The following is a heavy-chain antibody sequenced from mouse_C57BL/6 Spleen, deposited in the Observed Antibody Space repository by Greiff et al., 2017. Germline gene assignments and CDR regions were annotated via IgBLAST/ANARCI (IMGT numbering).Heavy chain of an antibody. CDR1: GYTFTEYT. CDR2: FYPGSGSI. J-gene: IGHJ1*03. V-gene: IGHV1-62-2*01. Sequence: VQVVESGAELVKPGASVKLSCKASGYTFTEYTIHWVKQRSGQGLEWIGWFYPGSGSIKYNEKFKDKATLTADKSSSTVYMELSRLTSEDSAVYFCARHEVDYYGSSYWYFDVWGTGTTVTVSS. D-gene: IGHD1-1*01. CDR3: ARHEVDYYGSSYWYFDV.